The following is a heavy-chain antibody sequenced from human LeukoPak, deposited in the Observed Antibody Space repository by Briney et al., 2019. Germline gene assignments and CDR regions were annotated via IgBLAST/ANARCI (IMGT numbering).Heavy chain of an antibody. CDR3: ARTSYDFWSGYYNWFDP. CDR1: GGSVSSGSYY. J-gene: IGHJ5*02. Sequence: PSETLSLTCTVSGGSVSSGSYYWSWIRQPPGKGLEWIGYIYHSGSTYYNPSLKSRVTISVDRSKNQFSLKLSSVTAADTAVYYCARTSYDFWSGYYNWFDPWGQGTLVTVSS. V-gene: IGHV4-30-2*01. D-gene: IGHD3-3*01. CDR2: IYHSGST.